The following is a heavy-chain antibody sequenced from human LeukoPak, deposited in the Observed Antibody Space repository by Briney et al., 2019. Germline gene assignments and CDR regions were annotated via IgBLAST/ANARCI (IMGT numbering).Heavy chain of an antibody. D-gene: IGHD3-10*01. V-gene: IGHV3-48*02. J-gene: IGHJ4*02. CDR2: ISGSSSTI. CDR1: GFTFSSYS. CDR3: TKGGGSGSYSDY. Sequence: PGGSLRLSCAASGFTFSSYSMNWVRQAPGKGLQWVPYISGSSSTIYYADSVRGRFTISRDNAKNSLYLQMNSLRDEDTAVYYCTKGGGSGSYSDYWGQGTLVTVSS.